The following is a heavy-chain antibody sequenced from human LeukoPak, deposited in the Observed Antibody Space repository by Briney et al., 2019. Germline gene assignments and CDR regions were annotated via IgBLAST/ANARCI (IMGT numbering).Heavy chain of an antibody. V-gene: IGHV3-48*01. Sequence: GGSLRLSCAASGFTFSSYSMNWVRQAPGKGLEWVSYISSSSSTIYYADSVKGRFTISRDNAKNSLYLQMNSLRAEDTAVYYCARGTAKGVYYFDYWGQGTLVTVSS. CDR2: ISSSSSTI. CDR3: ARGTAKGVYYFDY. D-gene: IGHD5-18*01. J-gene: IGHJ4*02. CDR1: GFTFSSYS.